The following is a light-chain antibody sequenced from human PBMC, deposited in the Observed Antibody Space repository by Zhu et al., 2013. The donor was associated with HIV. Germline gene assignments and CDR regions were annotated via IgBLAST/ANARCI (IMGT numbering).Light chain of an antibody. CDR2: AAS. CDR1: QDIDRY. Sequence: DIQLTQSPSLLSASVGDRVTITCRASQDIDRYLAWYQQTPGKAPTLLVYAASTTQSGVPSRFSGSGSGTEFSLTISSLQPDDFATYYCQQYNNYWTFG. CDR3: QQYNNYWT. J-gene: IGKJ5*01. V-gene: IGKV1-9*01.